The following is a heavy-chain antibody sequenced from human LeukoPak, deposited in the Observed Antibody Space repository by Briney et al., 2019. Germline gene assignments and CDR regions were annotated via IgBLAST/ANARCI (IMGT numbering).Heavy chain of an antibody. D-gene: IGHD3-22*01. CDR3: ARGANFHDSSLPTH. V-gene: IGHV3-30*02. CDR1: GFTISSYG. J-gene: IGHJ4*02. CDR2: IRYDGSYK. Sequence: QAGGSLRLSCVVSGFTISSYGMHWVRQAPGKGLEWVAFIRYDGSYKKYADSVKGRFTISRDNSKNTLYLQMNSLIAEDTAVYYCARGANFHDSSLPTHWGQGTLVTVSS.